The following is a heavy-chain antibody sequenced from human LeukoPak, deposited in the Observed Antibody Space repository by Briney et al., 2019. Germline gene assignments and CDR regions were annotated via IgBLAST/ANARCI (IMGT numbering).Heavy chain of an antibody. V-gene: IGHV4-4*07. J-gene: IGHJ3*02. CDR3: ARGPYSYDSSGAFDI. D-gene: IGHD3-22*01. Sequence: SETLSLTCTVSGAYISTYYWNWIRQPAGKGLEWIGHIYNSGSTNYNPSLKSRLTMSVDTSKNQFSLNLSSLTAADTGVYYCARGPYSYDSSGAFDIWGQGTMVTVSS. CDR1: GAYISTYY. CDR2: IYNSGST.